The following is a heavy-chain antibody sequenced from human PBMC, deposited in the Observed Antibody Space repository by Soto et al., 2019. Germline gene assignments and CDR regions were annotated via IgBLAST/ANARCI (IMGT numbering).Heavy chain of an antibody. D-gene: IGHD4-17*01. V-gene: IGHV1-18*01. CDR2: ISAYNGNT. J-gene: IGHJ4*02. Sequence: QVQLVQSGAEVKKPGASVKVSCKASGYTFTSYGISWVRQAPGQGLEWMGWISAYNGNTNYAQKLQGRVXXTXDXXTSTAYMELRSLRSADTAVYYCARGDDGDPREGDYWGQGTLVTVSS. CDR1: GYTFTSYG. CDR3: ARGDDGDPREGDY.